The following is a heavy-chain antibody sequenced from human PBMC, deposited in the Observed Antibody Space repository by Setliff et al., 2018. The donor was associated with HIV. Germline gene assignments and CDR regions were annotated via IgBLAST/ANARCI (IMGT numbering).Heavy chain of an antibody. D-gene: IGHD4-17*01. J-gene: IGHJ4*02. CDR2: INPSGGST. Sequence: SVKVSCKASGYTFTTYYMHWVRQAPGQGLEWMGIINPSGGSTSYAQKFQGRVTMTRDTSTSTVYMELSSLRSEDTAVYYCARDYGDYVSLNYWGQGTRVTVSS. CDR3: ARDYGDYVSLNY. V-gene: IGHV1-46*01. CDR1: GYTFTTYY.